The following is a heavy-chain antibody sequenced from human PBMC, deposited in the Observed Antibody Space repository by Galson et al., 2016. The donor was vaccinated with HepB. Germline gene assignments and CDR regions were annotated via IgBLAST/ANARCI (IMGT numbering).Heavy chain of an antibody. CDR2: IGGSGGSI. V-gene: IGHV3-23*01. CDR3: AKGPTGYYYYGMDV. Sequence: SLRLSCAASGLTFGSYAMTWVRRAPGKGLEWVSGIGGSGGSINYADSVKGRFTISRDNPKNMLYLQMNSLRAEDTAVYYCAKGPTGYYYYGMDVWGQGTTVTVSS. J-gene: IGHJ6*02. D-gene: IGHD1-14*01. CDR1: GLTFGSYA.